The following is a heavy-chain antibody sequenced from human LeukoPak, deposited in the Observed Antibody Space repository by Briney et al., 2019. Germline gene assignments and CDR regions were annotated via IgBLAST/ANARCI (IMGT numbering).Heavy chain of an antibody. CDR1: GCTFDNYG. CDR3: ARARAGTTFGDAFDI. V-gene: IGHV3-20*01. CDR2: INWNGGST. D-gene: IGHD1-7*01. Sequence: GGSLRLSCAASGCTFDNYGMSWVRQAPGKGLEWVSGINWNGGSTGYADSVRGRFTISRDNAKNSLYLQVNSLRAEDTALYHCARARAGTTFGDAFDIWGQGTMVTVSS. J-gene: IGHJ3*02.